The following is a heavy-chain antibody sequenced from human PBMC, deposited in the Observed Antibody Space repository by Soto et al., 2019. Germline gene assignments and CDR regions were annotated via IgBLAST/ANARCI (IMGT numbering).Heavy chain of an antibody. D-gene: IGHD4-4*01. CDR3: ARRNSGWYFDL. V-gene: IGHV3-23*01. CDR1: GFTFSSYA. J-gene: IGHJ2*01. Sequence: EVQLLESGGGLVQPGGSLRLSCAASGFTFSSYAMNWVRQAPGKGLEWVSVISGSGDSTYYADSVKGRFTISRDNSKNTLYLQMNSLIAEDKDLYYRARRNSGWYFDLWGRGTLVTVSS. CDR2: ISGSGDST.